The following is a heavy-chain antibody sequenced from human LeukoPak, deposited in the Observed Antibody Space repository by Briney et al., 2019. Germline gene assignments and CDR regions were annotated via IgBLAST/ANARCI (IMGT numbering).Heavy chain of an antibody. CDR3: AKSLYYYEAASDY. CDR1: GFTFANYA. D-gene: IGHD3-22*01. CDR2: ISSTGGST. Sequence: GGSLRLSCAASGFTFANYAMSWVRQAPGKGLEWVSTISSTGGSTYYADSVKGRFTISRDNSKNTLYLQMNSLRAEDTAVYYCAKSLYYYEAASDYWGQGTLVTVSS. J-gene: IGHJ4*02. V-gene: IGHV3-23*01.